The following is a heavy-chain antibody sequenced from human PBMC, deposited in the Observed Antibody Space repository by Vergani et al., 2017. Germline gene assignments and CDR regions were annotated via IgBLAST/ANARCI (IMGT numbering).Heavy chain of an antibody. CDR3: VRVKESNWNHQLYDI. V-gene: IGHV3-23*01. D-gene: IGHD1-1*01. CDR2: ISGNGDRT. CDR1: GFTFSSYT. J-gene: IGHJ3*02. Sequence: EVQLLGSGGGLVQPGGSLRLSCAASGFTFSSYTMSWVRKAPGQGLEWVSAISGNGDRTYYADSVKGRLTISRDNSKNMLYQQLNSLRAEDTAVYYCVRVKESNWNHQLYDIWGQGTLVTVSS.